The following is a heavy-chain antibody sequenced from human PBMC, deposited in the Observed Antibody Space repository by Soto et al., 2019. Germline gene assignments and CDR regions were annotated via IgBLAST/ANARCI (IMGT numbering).Heavy chain of an antibody. CDR3: ARQRVAPAQYYFDF. J-gene: IGHJ4*02. CDR1: GGSVSSGSYF. Sequence: SETLSLTCAVSGGSVSSGSYFWTWIRQPPGKRLEWIGYITDIGSTSYNPSPNSRVTILTDTTKNLFSLNLRSVTAADTAVYYCARQRVAPAQYYFDFWGQGIPVTVSS. V-gene: IGHV4-61*01. CDR2: ITDIGST. D-gene: IGHD5-18*01.